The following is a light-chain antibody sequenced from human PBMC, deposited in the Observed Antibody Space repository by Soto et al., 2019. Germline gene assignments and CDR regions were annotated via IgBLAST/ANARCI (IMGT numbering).Light chain of an antibody. CDR3: SSYTSSILV. CDR2: EVS. Sequence: QSALTQPASVSGSPGQSITISCTGTSSDVGGYNYVSWYQQYPGKAPKLMIYEVSNRPSGVFNRFSGSKSGNTASLTISGLQAEDEADYYCSSYTSSILVFGGGTKVTVL. J-gene: IGLJ3*02. V-gene: IGLV2-14*01. CDR1: SSDVGGYNY.